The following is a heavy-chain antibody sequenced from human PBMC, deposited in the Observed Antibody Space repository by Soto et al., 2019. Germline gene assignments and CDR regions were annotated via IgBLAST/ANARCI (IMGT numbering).Heavy chain of an antibody. Sequence: PSETLSLTCTVSGGSISSGGYYWSWIRQHPGKGLEWIGYIYYSGSTYYNPSLKSRVTISVDTSKNQFSLKLSSVTAADTAVYYCARDSPLIRGYYFHWGQGTLVTVSS. CDR3: ARDSPLIRGYYFH. CDR2: IYYSGST. J-gene: IGHJ4*02. CDR1: GGSISSGGYY. D-gene: IGHD3-22*01. V-gene: IGHV4-31*03.